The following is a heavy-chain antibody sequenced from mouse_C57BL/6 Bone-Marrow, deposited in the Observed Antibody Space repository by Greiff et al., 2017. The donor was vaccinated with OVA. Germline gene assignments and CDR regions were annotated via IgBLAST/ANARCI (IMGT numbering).Heavy chain of an antibody. D-gene: IGHD2-1*01. CDR3: ARRNYVYWYFDV. CDR1: GFTFSDYG. CDR2: ISSGSSTI. J-gene: IGHJ1*03. V-gene: IGHV5-17*01. Sequence: EVKVVESGGGLVKPGGSLKLSCAASGFTFSDYGMHWVRQAPEKGLEWVAYISSGSSTIYYADTVKGRFTISRDNAKNTLFLQMTSLRSEDTAMYYCARRNYVYWYFDVWGTGTTVTVSS.